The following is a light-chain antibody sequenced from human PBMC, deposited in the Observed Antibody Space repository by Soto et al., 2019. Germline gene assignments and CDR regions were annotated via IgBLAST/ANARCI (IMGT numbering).Light chain of an antibody. Sequence: DIPMTQSPSTLSASVGDRVTITCRASQSISNWLAWYQQKPGKAPKVLIYQASRLESGVPSRFSGSGSETEFTLIISSLQPDDSATYYCQHYNGYRTFGQGTKVEIK. V-gene: IGKV1-5*03. J-gene: IGKJ1*01. CDR2: QAS. CDR1: QSISNW. CDR3: QHYNGYRT.